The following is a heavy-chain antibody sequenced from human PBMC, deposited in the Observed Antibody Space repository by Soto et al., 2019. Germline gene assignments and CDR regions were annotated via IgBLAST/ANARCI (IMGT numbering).Heavy chain of an antibody. J-gene: IGHJ4*02. V-gene: IGHV3-66*01. Sequence: EVQLVESGGGLVQPGGSLRLSCAASGFTVSSNSMSWVRQAPGKGLEWVSVIYSGGSTYYADSVKGRFTISRDNSKNTLYLQMNSLRAEDTAVYYCARDIRYSSGSYSDYWGQGTLVTVSS. CDR3: ARDIRYSSGSYSDY. D-gene: IGHD3-10*01. CDR1: GFTVSSNS. CDR2: IYSGGST.